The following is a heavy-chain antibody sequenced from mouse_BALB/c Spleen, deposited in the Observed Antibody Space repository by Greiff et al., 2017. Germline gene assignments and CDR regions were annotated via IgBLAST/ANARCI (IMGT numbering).Heavy chain of an antibody. J-gene: IGHJ4*01. Sequence: EVQRVESGGGLVQPGGSRKLSCAASGFTFSSFGMHWVRQAPEKGLEWVAYISSGSSTIYYADTVKGRFTISRDNPKNTLFLQMTSLRSENTAMYYCARKVRGIYYAMDYWGQVTSVTVSS. CDR2: ISSGSSTI. V-gene: IGHV5-17*02. CDR1: GFTFSSFG. CDR3: ARKVRGIYYAMDY. D-gene: IGHD2-14*01.